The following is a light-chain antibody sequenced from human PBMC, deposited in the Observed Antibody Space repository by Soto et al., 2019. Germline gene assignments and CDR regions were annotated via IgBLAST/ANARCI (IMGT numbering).Light chain of an antibody. CDR3: SSYTSDNVGV. Sequence: QSALTQPASVSGSPGQSVTMFCTGTSSDVGGYDYVSWYQHHPGKAPKLIIYEVNIRPSGVSDRFSGSRSGNTASLTISRLQGEDEADYFCSSYTSDNVGVFGGGTKVTVL. V-gene: IGLV2-14*01. CDR2: EVN. J-gene: IGLJ3*02. CDR1: SSDVGGYDY.